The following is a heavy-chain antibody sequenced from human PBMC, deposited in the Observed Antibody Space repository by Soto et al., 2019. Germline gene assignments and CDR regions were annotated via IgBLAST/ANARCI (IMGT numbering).Heavy chain of an antibody. V-gene: IGHV1-3*01. CDR3: ARDGMGADYMGWFDP. CDR1: GYTFNNYA. D-gene: IGHD1-26*01. J-gene: IGHJ5*02. Sequence: QVQLVQSGAEVKKPGASVKVSCKASGYTFNNYAMHWVRQAPGQRLEWMGWINAGNGNTKYSQKFQGRVTITRDTSASTAYMELSSLRSEDTAVYYCARDGMGADYMGWFDPWGQGTLVTVSS. CDR2: INAGNGNT.